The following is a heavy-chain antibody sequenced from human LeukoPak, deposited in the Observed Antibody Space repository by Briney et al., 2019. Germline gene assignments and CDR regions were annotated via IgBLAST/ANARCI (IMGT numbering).Heavy chain of an antibody. V-gene: IGHV3-48*03. J-gene: IGHJ6*04. CDR2: ISSSGSTI. CDR3: AELGITMIGGV. Sequence: GGSLRLSCAASGFTSSSYEMNWVRQAPGKGLEWVSYISSSGSTIYYADSVKGRFTISRDNAKNSLYLQMNSLRAEDTAVYYCAELGITMIGGVWGKGTAVTISS. D-gene: IGHD3-10*02. CDR1: GFTSSSYE.